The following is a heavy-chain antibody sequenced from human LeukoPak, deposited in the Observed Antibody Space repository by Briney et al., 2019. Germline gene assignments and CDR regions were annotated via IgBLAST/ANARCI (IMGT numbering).Heavy chain of an antibody. D-gene: IGHD5-24*01. CDR2: IHSDGRVT. CDR1: GFSFNNYW. CDR3: ARAQDTYNSLYFDY. V-gene: IGHV3-74*01. J-gene: IGHJ4*02. Sequence: AGGSLRLSCAGSGFSFNNYWMHWVRHAPGKGLVWVSRIHSDGRVTTYADSVKGRFTISKDSARNTLYLQMNTLRVEDTAVYYCARAQDTYNSLYFDYWGQGALVTVPS.